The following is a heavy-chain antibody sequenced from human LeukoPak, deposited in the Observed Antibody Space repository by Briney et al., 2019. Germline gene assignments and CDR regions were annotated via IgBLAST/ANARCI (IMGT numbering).Heavy chain of an antibody. CDR2: INHSGST. CDR1: GGSFSGYY. D-gene: IGHD3-10*01. J-gene: IGHJ4*02. Sequence: SETLSLTCAVYGGSFSGYYWSRIRQPPGKGLEWIGEINHSGSTNYNPSLKSRVTISVDTSKNQFSLKLSSVTAADTAVYYCARGSTMVRGVINRKKYYFDYWGQGTLVTVSS. V-gene: IGHV4-34*01. CDR3: ARGSTMVRGVINRKKYYFDY.